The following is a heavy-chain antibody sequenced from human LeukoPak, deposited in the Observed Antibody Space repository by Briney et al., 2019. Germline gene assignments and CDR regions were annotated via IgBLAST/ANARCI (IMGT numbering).Heavy chain of an antibody. CDR1: GFTFSSYE. Sequence: GGSLRLSCATSGFTFSSYEMNWVRQAPGKGLGWISYITTSGTSTHYADSVKGRFTISRDNCKTALSLQMISLRAEDAAVYYCVVHSAPSCYWGQGTLVTVSS. J-gene: IGHJ4*02. V-gene: IGHV3-48*03. CDR2: ITTSGTST. D-gene: IGHD1-26*01. CDR3: VVHSAPSCY.